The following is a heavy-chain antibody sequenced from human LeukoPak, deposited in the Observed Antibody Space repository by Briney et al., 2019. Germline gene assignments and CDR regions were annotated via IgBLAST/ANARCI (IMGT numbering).Heavy chain of an antibody. CDR1: GFTFSSYA. Sequence: GGSLRLSCSASGFTFSSYAMHWVRQAPGKGLEYVSAISSNGGSTYYADSVKGRFTISRDNSKNTLYLQMSGLRAEDTAVYYCVKEAVDILTGSPLYYFDYWGQGTLVTVSS. CDR2: ISSNGGST. CDR3: VKEAVDILTGSPLYYFDY. J-gene: IGHJ4*02. D-gene: IGHD3-9*01. V-gene: IGHV3-64D*06.